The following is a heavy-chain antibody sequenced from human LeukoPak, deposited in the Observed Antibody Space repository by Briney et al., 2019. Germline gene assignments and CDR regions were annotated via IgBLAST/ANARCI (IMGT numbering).Heavy chain of an antibody. Sequence: PGGSLRLSCAASGFTFSSYAMSWVRQAPGKGLEWVAVIWYDGSNKYYADSVKGRFTISRDNSKNTLYLQMNSLRAEDTAVYYCAKVVYSGSYYPGDYYGMDVWGQGTTVTVSS. CDR2: IWYDGSNK. V-gene: IGHV3-30*02. J-gene: IGHJ6*02. D-gene: IGHD1-26*01. CDR1: GFTFSSYA. CDR3: AKVVYSGSYYPGDYYGMDV.